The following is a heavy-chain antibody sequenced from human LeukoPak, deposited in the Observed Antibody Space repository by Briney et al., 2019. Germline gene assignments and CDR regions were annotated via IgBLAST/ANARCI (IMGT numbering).Heavy chain of an antibody. Sequence: ASVKVSCKASGGTFSSYAINWVRQATGQGLEWMGWMNPNSGNTGYAQKFQGRVTMTRNTSISTAYMELSSLRSEDTAVYYCARSSSGCHYWGQGTLVTVSS. V-gene: IGHV1-8*02. J-gene: IGHJ4*02. CDR1: GGTFSSYA. CDR3: ARSSSGCHY. CDR2: MNPNSGNT. D-gene: IGHD6-19*01.